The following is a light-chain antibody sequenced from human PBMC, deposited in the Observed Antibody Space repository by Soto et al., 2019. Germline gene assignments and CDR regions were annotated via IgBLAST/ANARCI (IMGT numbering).Light chain of an antibody. CDR3: CSFAVGAALV. V-gene: IGLV2-23*01. Sequence: QSALTQPASVSASPGQSITISCTGTSSNVGTYDLVSWYQHHPDKPPKLIIYEGTKRPSGISSRFSGSKSGNTASLTISGLQAEDDADYYCCSFAVGAALVFGGGTKLTVL. J-gene: IGLJ2*01. CDR2: EGT. CDR1: SSNVGTYDL.